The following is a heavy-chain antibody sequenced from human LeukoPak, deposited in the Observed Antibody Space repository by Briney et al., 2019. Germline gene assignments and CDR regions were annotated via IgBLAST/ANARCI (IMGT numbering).Heavy chain of an antibody. V-gene: IGHV4-34*01. CDR2: INHSGST. CDR1: GGSFSGYY. Sequence: PSETLSLTCAVYGGSFSGYYWSWIRQPPGKGLEWIGEINHSGSTNYNPSLKSRVTISVDTSKNQFSLKLSSVTAADTAVYYCASSLGIVGYWGHGTLVTVSS. J-gene: IGHJ4*01. CDR3: ASSLGIVGY. D-gene: IGHD2-21*01.